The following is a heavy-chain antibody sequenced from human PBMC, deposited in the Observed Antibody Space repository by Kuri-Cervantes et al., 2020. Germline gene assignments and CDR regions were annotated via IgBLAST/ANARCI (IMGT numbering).Heavy chain of an antibody. CDR3: ASAMDYYEAFDY. CDR1: GGSISSYC. Sequence: SETLSLTCTVSGGSISSYCWSWIRQPPGKGLEWIGYIYYSGSTNYNPSLKSRVTMSVDSSKNQFSLKLTSVTAADTAVYYCASAMDYYEAFDYWGQGTLVTVSS. CDR2: IYYSGST. J-gene: IGHJ4*02. D-gene: IGHD3-16*01. V-gene: IGHV4-59*13.